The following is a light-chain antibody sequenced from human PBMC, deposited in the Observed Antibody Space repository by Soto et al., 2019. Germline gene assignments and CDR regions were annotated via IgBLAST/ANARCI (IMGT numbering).Light chain of an antibody. J-gene: IGLJ2*01. CDR2: DVS. Sequence: QSALTQPASVSGSPGQSITISCTGTSSDVGGYNYVSWYQQHPGKAPKLMIYDVSNRPSGVSNRFSGSKSRNTASLTISGLQAEDEADYYCSSYTSSSTLSVVFGGGTKLTVL. V-gene: IGLV2-14*01. CDR3: SSYTSSSTLSVV. CDR1: SSDVGGYNY.